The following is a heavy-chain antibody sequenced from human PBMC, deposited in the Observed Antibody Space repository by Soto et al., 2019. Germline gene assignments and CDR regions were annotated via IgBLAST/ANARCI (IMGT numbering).Heavy chain of an antibody. D-gene: IGHD2-2*01. Sequence: SETLSLTCTVSGVSISSSSYYWGWIRQPPGKGLEWIGSIYYSGSTYYNPSLKSRVTISVDTSKNQFSLKLSSVTAADTAVYYYARMVYRYARCFVPWGHATPVTVSX. CDR3: ARMVYRYARCFVP. V-gene: IGHV4-39*01. CDR1: GVSISSSSYY. J-gene: IGHJ5*02. CDR2: IYYSGST.